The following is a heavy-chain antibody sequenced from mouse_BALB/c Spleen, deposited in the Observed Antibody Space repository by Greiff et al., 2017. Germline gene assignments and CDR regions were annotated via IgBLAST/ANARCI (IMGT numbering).Heavy chain of an antibody. Sequence: VQLQQSGAELATPGPSLSLSCKVSGYSFTDYYINWVQQRTGQGLEWIGEIYPGSGNTYYNESFKCKATLTADKSSSTAYMQLSGLTSEDSAVYICARDGKSLAYWGQGTLVTVSA. CDR1: GYSFTDYY. J-gene: IGHJ3*01. D-gene: IGHD2-3*01. CDR3: ARDGKSLAY. CDR2: IYPGSGNT. V-gene: IGHV1-77*01.